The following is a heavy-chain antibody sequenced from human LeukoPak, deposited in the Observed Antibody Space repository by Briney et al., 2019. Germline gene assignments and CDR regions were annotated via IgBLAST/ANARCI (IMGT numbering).Heavy chain of an antibody. CDR3: AKHSDYDFWSGYYFDY. CDR2: ISSSSSYI. Sequence: GGSLRLSCAASGFTFSSYSMNWVRQAPGKGLEWVSSISSSSSYIYYADSVKGRFTISRDNAKNSLYLQMNSLRAEDTAVYYCAKHSDYDFWSGYYFDYWGQGTLVTVSS. D-gene: IGHD3-3*01. CDR1: GFTFSSYS. V-gene: IGHV3-21*04. J-gene: IGHJ4*02.